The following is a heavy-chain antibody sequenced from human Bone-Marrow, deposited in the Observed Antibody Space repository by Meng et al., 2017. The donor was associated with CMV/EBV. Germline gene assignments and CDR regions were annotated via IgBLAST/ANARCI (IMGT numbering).Heavy chain of an antibody. Sequence: VPGQGLEWMGWINPNSGGTNYAQKFQGRVTMTRDTSISTAYMELSRLRSDDTAVYYCARDQVGATDYWGQGTLVTVYS. D-gene: IGHD1-26*01. J-gene: IGHJ4*02. CDR2: INPNSGGT. CDR3: ARDQVGATDY. V-gene: IGHV1-2*02.